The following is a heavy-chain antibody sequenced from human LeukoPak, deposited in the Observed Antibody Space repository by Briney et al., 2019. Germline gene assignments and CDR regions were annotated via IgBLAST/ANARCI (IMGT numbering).Heavy chain of an antibody. J-gene: IGHJ6*03. Sequence: PGGSLRLSCAASGFTFSSYGMHWVRQAPGKGLEWVAFIRYDGSNKYYADSVKGRFTISRDNSKNTLYLQMNSLRAEDTAVCYCAKSADYGGNSGSDYYYYYMDVWGKGTTVTVSS. D-gene: IGHD4-23*01. CDR1: GFTFSSYG. V-gene: IGHV3-30*02. CDR3: AKSADYGGNSGSDYYYYYMDV. CDR2: IRYDGSNK.